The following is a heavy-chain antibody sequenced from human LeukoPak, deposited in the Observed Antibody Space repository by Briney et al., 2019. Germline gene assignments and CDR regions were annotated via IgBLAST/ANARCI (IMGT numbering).Heavy chain of an antibody. CDR2: ISSSSSYI. V-gene: IGHV3-21*01. D-gene: IGHD6-6*01. Sequence: GGSLRLSCAASGFTFSSYGMSWVRQAPGKGLEWVSSISSSSSYIYYADSVKGRFTISRDNAKNSLYLQMNSLRAEDTAVYYCASGNRYSSSFDYWGQGTLVTVSS. CDR1: GFTFSSYG. J-gene: IGHJ4*02. CDR3: ASGNRYSSSFDY.